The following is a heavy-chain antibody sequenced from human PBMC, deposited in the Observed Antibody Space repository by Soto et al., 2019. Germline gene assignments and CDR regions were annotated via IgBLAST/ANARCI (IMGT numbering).Heavy chain of an antibody. CDR1: GGSISSGGYY. CDR2: IYYSGST. D-gene: IGHD2-15*01. CDR3: ARTYCSGGSCYFDY. J-gene: IGHJ4*02. V-gene: IGHV4-31*03. Sequence: SETLSLTCTVSGGSISSGGYYWSWIRQHPGKGLEWIGYIYYSGSTYYNPSLKSRVTISVDTSKNQFSLKLSSVTAADTAVYYCARTYCSGGSCYFDYWGQGTLVTVSS.